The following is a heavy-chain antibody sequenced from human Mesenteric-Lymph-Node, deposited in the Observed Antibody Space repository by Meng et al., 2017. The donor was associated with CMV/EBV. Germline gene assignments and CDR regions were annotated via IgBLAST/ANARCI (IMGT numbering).Heavy chain of an antibody. J-gene: IGHJ6*02. V-gene: IGHV4-59*01. Sequence: SETLSLTCTISGASISSYYWSWIRQPPGRGLGWIGYIYYSGNTDYNPSLESRVTISIDAPKNQFSLKLSSVAAADTAVYYCAKFSSTGAYYHGMDVWGQGTTVTVSS. CDR3: AKFSSTGAYYHGMDV. CDR1: GASISSYY. D-gene: IGHD1-1*01. CDR2: IYYSGNT.